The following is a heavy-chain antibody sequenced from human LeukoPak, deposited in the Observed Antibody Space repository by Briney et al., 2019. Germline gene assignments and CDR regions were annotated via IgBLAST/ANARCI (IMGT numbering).Heavy chain of an antibody. CDR2: INHSGST. V-gene: IGHV4-34*01. Sequence: SETLSLTCAVYGGSFSGYYWSWIRQPPGKGLEWIGEINHSGSTNYNPSLKSRVTISVDTSKNQFSLKLSSVTAADTAVYYCARRYFSSAHFDDWGQGTLVTVSS. J-gene: IGHJ4*02. CDR3: ARRYFSSAHFDD. CDR1: GGSFSGYY. D-gene: IGHD2-2*01.